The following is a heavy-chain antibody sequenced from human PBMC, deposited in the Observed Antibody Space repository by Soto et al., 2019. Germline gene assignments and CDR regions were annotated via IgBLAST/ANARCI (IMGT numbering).Heavy chain of an antibody. J-gene: IGHJ6*02. CDR2: INHSGST. CDR1: GGSFSGYY. V-gene: IGHV4-34*01. CDR3: ARGERGYSYGRYYYYYGMDV. D-gene: IGHD5-18*01. Sequence: PSETLSLTCAVYGGSFSGYYWSWSRQPPGKGLEWIGEINHSGSTNYNPSLKSRVTISVDTSKNQFSLKLSSVTAADTAVYYCARGERGYSYGRYYYYYGMDVWGQGTTVTVSS.